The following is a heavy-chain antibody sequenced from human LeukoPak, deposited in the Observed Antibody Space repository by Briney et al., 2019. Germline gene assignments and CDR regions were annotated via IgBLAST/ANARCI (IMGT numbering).Heavy chain of an antibody. J-gene: IGHJ5*02. CDR1: GGSISSGGYY. D-gene: IGHD2-2*01. CDR2: IYYSGST. V-gene: IGHV4-31*03. Sequence: SQSLSLTCTVSGGSISSGGYYWSWIRQHPGKGLEWIGYIYYSGSTYYNPSLKSRATISVDTSKNQFSLKLSSVTAADTAVYYCARGGCSSTSCYGWFDPWGQGTLVTVSS. CDR3: ARGGCSSTSCYGWFDP.